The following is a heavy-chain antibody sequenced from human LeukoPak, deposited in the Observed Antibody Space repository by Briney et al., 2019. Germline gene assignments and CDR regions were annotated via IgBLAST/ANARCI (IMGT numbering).Heavy chain of an antibody. CDR3: TKFESASADY. CDR2: IRYDGGNK. D-gene: IGHD3-10*01. J-gene: IGHJ4*02. V-gene: IGHV3-30*02. CDR1: GFTFSDYD. Sequence: GGSLRLSCAVSGFTFSDYDMYWVRQAPGKGLEWVAFIRYDGGNKFYRDSVKGRFTISRDNPRNTLYLQMNSLRVEDTAVYYCTKFESASADYWGQGTLVTVSS.